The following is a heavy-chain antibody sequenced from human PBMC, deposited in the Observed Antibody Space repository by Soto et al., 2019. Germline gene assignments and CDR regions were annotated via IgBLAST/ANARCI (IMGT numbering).Heavy chain of an antibody. D-gene: IGHD2-15*01. CDR1: GFTFSGYA. CDR2: ISVGGGSI. J-gene: IGHJ3*01. Sequence: EVQLVESGGGLVQPGGSRRAPFGAPGFTFSGYALNWARQAPGKGLEWVSYISVGGGSIFYADSVKGRFTISRGDATNSLYLQMNSLRDEDTAVYYCVRDHRWAFDFWGQGTMVTVSS. CDR3: VRDHRWAFDF. V-gene: IGHV3-48*02.